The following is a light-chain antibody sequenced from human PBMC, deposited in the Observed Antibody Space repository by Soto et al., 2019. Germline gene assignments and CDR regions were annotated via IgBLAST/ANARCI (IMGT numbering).Light chain of an antibody. CDR3: TSYASGSSHVV. CDR1: SSDIGGYDY. Sequence: QSVLTQPASVSGSPGQSITLSCTGTSSDIGGYDYVSWYQRHPGKAPKLIIYDVNNRPSGVSNRFSGSKSGNMASLTISGLQAEDEADYYCTSYASGSSHVVFGGGTQLTVL. CDR2: DVN. V-gene: IGLV2-14*01. J-gene: IGLJ2*01.